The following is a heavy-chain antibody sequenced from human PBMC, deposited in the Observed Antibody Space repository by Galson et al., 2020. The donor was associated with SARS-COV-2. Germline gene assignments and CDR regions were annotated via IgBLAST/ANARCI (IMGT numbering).Heavy chain of an antibody. Sequence: ASVKVSCKASGYTFNSYDINWVRQATGQGLEWMGWMNPNSGNTGYAQKFQGRVTMTRNTSISTAYMELSSLRSEDTAVYHCARGHWGSSWYSLDYWGQGTLVTVSS. CDR3: ARGHWGSSWYSLDY. D-gene: IGHD6-13*01. CDR1: GYTFNSYD. J-gene: IGHJ4*02. V-gene: IGHV1-8*01. CDR2: MNPNSGNT.